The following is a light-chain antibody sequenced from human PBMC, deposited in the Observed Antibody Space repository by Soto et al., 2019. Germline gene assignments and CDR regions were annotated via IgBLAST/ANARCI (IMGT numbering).Light chain of an antibody. CDR2: LAS. CDR1: QDISNS. CDR3: LQYEELPLT. J-gene: IGKJ4*01. Sequence: DIQMTQSPSSLSASVGDRVTITCQASQDISNSLNWFQQKPGKAPKLLIYLASNLETGVPSRFTGGGSGTLFSFTLSSLQPEDIATYYCLQYEELPLTFGGGTKVEIK. V-gene: IGKV1-33*01.